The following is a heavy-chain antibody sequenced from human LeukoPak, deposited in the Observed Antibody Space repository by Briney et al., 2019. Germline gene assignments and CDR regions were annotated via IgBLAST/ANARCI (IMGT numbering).Heavy chain of an antibody. J-gene: IGHJ3*02. CDR2: IKKDGSEK. CDR3: ARDHYYDSSGYTPAGDAFDI. D-gene: IGHD3-22*01. CDR1: GFTFSSYW. Sequence: GGSLRLSCAASGFTFSSYWMSWVRQAPGKGLEWVANIKKDGSEKYYVDSVKGRFTISRDNAKNSLYLQMNSLRAEDTAVYYCARDHYYDSSGYTPAGDAFDIWGQGTMVTVSS. V-gene: IGHV3-7*01.